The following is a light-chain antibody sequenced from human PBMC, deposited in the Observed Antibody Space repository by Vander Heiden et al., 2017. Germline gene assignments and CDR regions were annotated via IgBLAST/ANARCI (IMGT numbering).Light chain of an antibody. J-gene: IGKJ2*01. V-gene: IGKV1-5*03. CDR3: LQDRTYSYT. CDR2: KAS. CDR1: QNIDNW. Sequence: DIQMTQSPSTLSASVGDRVTITCRANQNIDNWLAWYQQKPGKAPKLLIYKASTLESGVPSRFSGSGSGTEFTLTIFSLHPDDFATYYCLQDRTYSYTFGQGTKMEIK.